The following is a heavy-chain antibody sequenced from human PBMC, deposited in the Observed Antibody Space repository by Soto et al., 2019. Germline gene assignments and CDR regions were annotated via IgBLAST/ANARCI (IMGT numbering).Heavy chain of an antibody. J-gene: IGHJ4*02. CDR3: TTGSVEGY. V-gene: IGHV3-15*07. CDR1: GFSISSAW. D-gene: IGHD3-3*01. Sequence: EVQLVESGGGFVKPGGSLRLSCTASGFSISSAWMNWVRQAPGKGLEWVGRIKTKTQGETTDYPAPVKGRSTISSDDSKNTLYLQITSLKMEDTAVYYCTTGSVEGYCGQGTLVTVSS. CDR2: IKTKTQGETT.